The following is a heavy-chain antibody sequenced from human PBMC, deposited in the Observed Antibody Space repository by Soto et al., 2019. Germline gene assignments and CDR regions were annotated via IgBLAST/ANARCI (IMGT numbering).Heavy chain of an antibody. D-gene: IGHD3-10*01. J-gene: IGHJ3*02. CDR2: IYSGGST. CDR3: ARDLGGILWFGELGYDAFDI. V-gene: IGHV3-66*01. Sequence: PGGSLRLSCAASGFTVSSNYMSWVRQAPGKGLEWVSVIYSGGSTYYADSVKGRFTISRDNSKNTLYLQMNSLRAEDTAVYYCARDLGGILWFGELGYDAFDIWGQGTMVTV. CDR1: GFTVSSNY.